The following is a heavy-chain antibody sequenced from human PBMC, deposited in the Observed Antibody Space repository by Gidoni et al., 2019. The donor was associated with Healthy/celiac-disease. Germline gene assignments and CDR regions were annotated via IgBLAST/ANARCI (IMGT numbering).Heavy chain of an antibody. CDR3: ARDPQIAPFDY. CDR2: IYHSGST. Sequence: QVQLQESGPGLVKPSETLSLTCAVSGYSISRGYYWGWIRQPPGKGLEWIGSIYHSGSTYYNPSLKSRVTISVDTSKNQFSLKLSSVTAADTAVYYCARDPQIAPFDYWGQGTLVTVSS. V-gene: IGHV4-38-2*02. CDR1: GYSISRGYY. J-gene: IGHJ4*02. D-gene: IGHD6-13*01.